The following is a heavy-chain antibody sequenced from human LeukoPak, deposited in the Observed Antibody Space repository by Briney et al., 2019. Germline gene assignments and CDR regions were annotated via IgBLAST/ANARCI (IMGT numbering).Heavy chain of an antibody. Sequence: PGGSLRLSCAASGFTFSSYSMNWVRQAPGKGLEWVSSISSSSSYIYYADSVKGRFTISRDNAKNSLYLQMNSLRAEDTAVYYCARDSSGWTGSWFDPWGQGTLVTVSS. CDR3: ARDSSGWTGSWFDP. CDR2: ISSSSSYI. D-gene: IGHD6-19*01. CDR1: GFTFSSYS. V-gene: IGHV3-21*01. J-gene: IGHJ5*02.